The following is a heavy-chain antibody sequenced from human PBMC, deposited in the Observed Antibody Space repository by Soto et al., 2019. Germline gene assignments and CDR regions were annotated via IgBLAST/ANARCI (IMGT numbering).Heavy chain of an antibody. CDR1: GYTFTSYA. V-gene: IGHV1-3*01. CDR2: INAGNGNT. D-gene: IGHD6-13*01. Sequence: QVPLVQSGAEVKKPGASVKVSCKASGYTFTSYAMHWVRQAPGQRLEWMGWINAGNGNTKYSQKFQGRVTITRDTSASTAYMELSSLRSEDTAVYYCARDSSPGISWFDPWGQGTLVTVSS. CDR3: ARDSSPGISWFDP. J-gene: IGHJ5*02.